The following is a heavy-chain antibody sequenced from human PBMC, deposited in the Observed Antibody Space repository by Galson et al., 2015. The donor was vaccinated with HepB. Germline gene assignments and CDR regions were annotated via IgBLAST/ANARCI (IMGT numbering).Heavy chain of an antibody. CDR3: AREVVPAAYYGMDV. CDR1: GYTFTNYY. D-gene: IGHD2-2*01. CDR2: IKPNSGST. Sequence: SVKVSCKASGYTFTNYYMHWVRQAPGQGLEWMRIIKPNSGSTSYAQKFQGRVTMTRDTSTSTLYMELRSLRSEGTAVYYCAREVVPAAYYGMDVWGQGTTVTVSS. J-gene: IGHJ6*02. V-gene: IGHV1-46*01.